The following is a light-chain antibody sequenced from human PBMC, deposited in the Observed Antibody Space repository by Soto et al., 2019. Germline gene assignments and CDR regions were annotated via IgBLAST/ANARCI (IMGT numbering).Light chain of an antibody. CDR1: QDIRKY. V-gene: IGKV1-33*01. CDR2: GAS. Sequence: DIPMTQSPSSLSASVGDRVTITCQASQDIRKYLSWYQQKPGRAPKLLIYGASNLETGVPSRFSGSGYGSDCTFTISSLQPEDVATYYCQHYDHLPPFTFGPGTKVAVK. J-gene: IGKJ3*01. CDR3: QHYDHLPPFT.